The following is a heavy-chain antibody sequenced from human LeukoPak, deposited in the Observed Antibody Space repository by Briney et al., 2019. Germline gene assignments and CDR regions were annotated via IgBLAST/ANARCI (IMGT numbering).Heavy chain of an antibody. CDR3: ARVRGYCSGDSCYQDAFDI. Sequence: PSETLSLTCAVYGGSFSGYYWSWIRQPPGKGLEWIGEINHSGSTNYNPSLKSRVTISVDTSKNQFSLKLSSVTAADTAVYYCARVRGYCSGDSCYQDAFDIWGQGTMATVSS. D-gene: IGHD2-15*01. CDR1: GGSFSGYY. V-gene: IGHV4-34*01. CDR2: INHSGST. J-gene: IGHJ3*02.